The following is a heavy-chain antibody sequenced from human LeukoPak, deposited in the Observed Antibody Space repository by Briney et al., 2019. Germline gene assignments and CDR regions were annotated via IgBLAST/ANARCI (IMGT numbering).Heavy chain of an antibody. D-gene: IGHD2-15*01. J-gene: IGHJ4*02. CDR2: IYSDGST. Sequence: GGSLRLSCAASGFTVRTNYMSWVRQAPGKGLEWVSVIYSDGSTYSADSVRGRFTISRDNSKNTVYLQMNSLRAEDTAVYYCATIVPDVPATLTFDFWGQGSLVTVSS. CDR1: GFTVRTNY. V-gene: IGHV3-66*01. CDR3: ATIVPDVPATLTFDF.